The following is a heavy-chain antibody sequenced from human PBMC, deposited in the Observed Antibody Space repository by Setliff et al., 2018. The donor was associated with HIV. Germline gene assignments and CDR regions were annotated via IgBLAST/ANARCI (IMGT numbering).Heavy chain of an antibody. V-gene: IGHV4-30-4*01. D-gene: IGHD2-2*01. Sequence: SETLSLTCTASYATLSTADYYWTWIRQPPGKGLEWIGFVSYTGTTRYSPSLRSRISVSIDASKNKFSLQLSSVTAADTAVYYCARQSTTSRDFDSWGQGTLVTVSS. CDR3: ARQSTTSRDFDS. J-gene: IGHJ4*02. CDR2: VSYTGTT. CDR1: YATLSTADYY.